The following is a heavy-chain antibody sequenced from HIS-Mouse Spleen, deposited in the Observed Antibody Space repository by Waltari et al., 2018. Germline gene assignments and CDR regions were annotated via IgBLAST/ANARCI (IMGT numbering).Heavy chain of an antibody. D-gene: IGHD6-13*01. J-gene: IGHJ2*01. CDR1: GGSISSSSYY. CDR2: IYYSVST. Sequence: QLQLQESGPGLVKPSETLSLTCTVSGGSISSSSYYWGWIRQPPGKGLEWIGSIYYSVSTSYNPSLKSRVTISVDTSKNQFSLKLSSVTAADTAVYYCAREIPYSSSWYDWYFDLWGRGTLVTVSS. V-gene: IGHV4-39*07. CDR3: AREIPYSSSWYDWYFDL.